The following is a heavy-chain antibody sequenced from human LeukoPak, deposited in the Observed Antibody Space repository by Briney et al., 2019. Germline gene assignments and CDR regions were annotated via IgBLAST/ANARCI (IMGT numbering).Heavy chain of an antibody. Sequence: GGSLRLSCAASGFTFSSYAMSWVRQAPRKGLEWVSAISGSGGSTYYADSVKGRFTISRDNSKDTLYLQMNSLRAGDTAVYYCAKFNGVYSSSWYMGFDYWGQGTLVTVSS. J-gene: IGHJ4*02. V-gene: IGHV3-23*01. CDR1: GFTFSSYA. CDR2: ISGSGGST. CDR3: AKFNGVYSSSWYMGFDY. D-gene: IGHD6-13*01.